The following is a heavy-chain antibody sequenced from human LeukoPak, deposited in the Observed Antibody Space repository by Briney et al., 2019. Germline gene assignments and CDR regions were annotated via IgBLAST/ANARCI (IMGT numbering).Heavy chain of an antibody. V-gene: IGHV4-59*12. J-gene: IGHJ4*02. CDR3: ARGLNYDFWSGYYTGNDY. CDR1: GGSISNYY. D-gene: IGHD3-3*01. CDR2: IYYSGYT. Sequence: SETLSLTCTVSGGSISNYYWSWIRQPPGKGLEWIGYIYYSGYTNYNPSLKSRIIISVDTSKNQFSLELSSVAAADTAVYYCARGLNYDFWSGYYTGNDYWGQGTLVTVSS.